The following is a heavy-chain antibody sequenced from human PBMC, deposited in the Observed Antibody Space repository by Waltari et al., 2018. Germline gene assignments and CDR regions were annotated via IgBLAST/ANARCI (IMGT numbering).Heavy chain of an antibody. V-gene: IGHV3-30*18. CDR1: GFTFSSYG. CDR3: AKSDYYDFWSGYYLDY. D-gene: IGHD3-3*01. CDR2: ISYDGSNK. J-gene: IGHJ4*02. Sequence: QVQLVESGGGVVQPGRSLRLSCAASGFTFSSYGMHWVRQAPGKGLEWVAVISYDGSNKYYADSVKGRFTISRDNSKNTLYLQMNSLRAEDTAVYYCAKSDYYDFWSGYYLDYWGQGTLVTVSS.